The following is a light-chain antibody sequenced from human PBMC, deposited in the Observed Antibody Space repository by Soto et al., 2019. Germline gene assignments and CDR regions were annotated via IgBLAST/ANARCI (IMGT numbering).Light chain of an antibody. CDR3: QQYVSAPIT. CDR1: QSLSSNY. J-gene: IGKJ5*01. Sequence: EIVLKQSPGTLCLSPGERATLSCRASQSLSSNYLAWYQQKPGQAPRLLIYGVSSRATGVPVSFSGSGSGTDFTLTISRLEPEDFAVYYCQQYVSAPITFGQGTRLEVK. V-gene: IGKV3-20*01. CDR2: GVS.